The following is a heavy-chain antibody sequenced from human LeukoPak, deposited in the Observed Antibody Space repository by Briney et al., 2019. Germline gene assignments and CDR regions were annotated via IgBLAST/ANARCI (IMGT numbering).Heavy chain of an antibody. D-gene: IGHD2-21*01. CDR1: GYTFTNYA. V-gene: IGHV7-4-1*02. Sequence: GASVKVSCKASGYTFTNYAVNWVRQAPGQGLEWMGWINTNTGNPAYAPGFTGRFVFSLDTSVTTAYVEISSLKAEDTAVYYCARPGRGGIYFFDFWGQGTLVTVAS. CDR3: ARPGRGGIYFFDF. J-gene: IGHJ4*02. CDR2: INTNTGNP.